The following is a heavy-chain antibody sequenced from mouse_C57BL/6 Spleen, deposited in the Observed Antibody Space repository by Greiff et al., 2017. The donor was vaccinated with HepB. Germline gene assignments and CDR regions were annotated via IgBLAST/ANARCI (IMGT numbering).Heavy chain of an antibody. J-gene: IGHJ4*01. CDR3: AREVVDSSGFYYAMDY. Sequence: ESGPGLVKPSQSLSLTCSVTGYSITSGYYWNWIRQFPGNKLEWMGYISYDGSNNYNPSLKNRISITRDTSKNQFFLKLNSVTTEDTATYYCAREVVDSSGFYYAMDYWGQGTSVTVSS. CDR1: GYSITSGYY. D-gene: IGHD3-2*02. CDR2: ISYDGSN. V-gene: IGHV3-6*01.